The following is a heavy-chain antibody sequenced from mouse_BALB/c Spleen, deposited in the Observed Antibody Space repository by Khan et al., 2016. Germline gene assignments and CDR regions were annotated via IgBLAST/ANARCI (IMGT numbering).Heavy chain of an antibody. J-gene: IGHJ2*01. Sequence: EVQLQESGPGLVKPSQSLSLTCTVTGYSIPSDYAWNWFRQFPGNKLEWMGYISSSGSTGSNPSLKSRISITRDTSKNHVFLQLNSVTTEDTATYYCARSIMANWGQGTTLTVSS. V-gene: IGHV3-2*02. CDR2: ISSSGST. CDR1: GYSIPSDYA. CDR3: ARSIMAN.